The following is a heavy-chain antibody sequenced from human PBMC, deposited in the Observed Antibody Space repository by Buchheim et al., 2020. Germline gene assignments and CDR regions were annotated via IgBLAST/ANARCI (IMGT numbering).Heavy chain of an antibody. Sequence: EVQLLESGGGLVQPGGSLRLSCAASGFTFSSYAMSWVRQAPGKGLEWVSAISGSGGSTYYADSVKGRFTISSANSKNTLYLQMNSLRAEDTAVYYCAKDRQSYDFWSGCGMDVWGQGTT. CDR1: GFTFSSYA. J-gene: IGHJ6*02. CDR2: ISGSGGST. CDR3: AKDRQSYDFWSGCGMDV. V-gene: IGHV3-23*01. D-gene: IGHD3-3*01.